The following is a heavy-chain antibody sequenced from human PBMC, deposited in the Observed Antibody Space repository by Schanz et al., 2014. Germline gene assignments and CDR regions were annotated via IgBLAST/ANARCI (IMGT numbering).Heavy chain of an antibody. D-gene: IGHD4-17*01. J-gene: IGHJ3*02. CDR1: KFTFSGYG. CDR2: IWYDGNNK. CDR3: AKDPHRDYGGKPQAFDI. Sequence: QVQLVESGGGVVRPGGSLTLSCAASKFTFSGYGMHWVRQAPGKGLEWVAVIWYDGNNKYYADSVKGRFTISRDNSKNTLYLQMNSLRAEDTALYYCAKDPHRDYGGKPQAFDIWGQGTMVTVSS. V-gene: IGHV3-33*06.